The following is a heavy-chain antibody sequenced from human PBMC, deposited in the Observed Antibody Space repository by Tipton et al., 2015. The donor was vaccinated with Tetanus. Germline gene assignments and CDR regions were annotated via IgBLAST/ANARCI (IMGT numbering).Heavy chain of an antibody. CDR3: AREKRFNLYYVDS. CDR2: IKQDGTVE. Sequence: SLRLSCEASGFSLNIYSMDWVRQAPGKGLEWVANIKQDGTVEHYVDSVKGRFSISRDNARNSLSLQMNSLTAEDTAIYYCAREKRFNLYYVDSWGQGTLVTVSS. J-gene: IGHJ4*02. V-gene: IGHV3-7*01. D-gene: IGHD3-3*01. CDR1: GFSLNIYS.